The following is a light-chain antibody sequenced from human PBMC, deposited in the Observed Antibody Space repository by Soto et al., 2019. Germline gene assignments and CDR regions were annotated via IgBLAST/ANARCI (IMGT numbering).Light chain of an antibody. V-gene: IGKV3-20*01. CDR1: ERIYSAY. Sequence: TQSPSSLSASVGDRATLSCRASERIYSAYLGWYQQKPGQAPRLLIYGTSSRATGIPDRFSGSGSGTDFTLTISRLEPEDFAVYYCQQYGNSPITFGQGTRLEIK. CDR2: GTS. CDR3: QQYGNSPIT. J-gene: IGKJ5*01.